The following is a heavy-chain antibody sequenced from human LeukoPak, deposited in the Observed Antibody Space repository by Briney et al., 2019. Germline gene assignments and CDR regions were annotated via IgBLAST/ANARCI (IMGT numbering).Heavy chain of an antibody. Sequence: PGGSLRLSCVASGFTFSSNSMNWVRQAPGRGLEWVASISSSGSYIYYPDSVKGRFTVSRDNAKNSVYLQMNSLRADDTALYYCARDVARTISRYTDWGQGTLVTVSS. D-gene: IGHD2-2*02. V-gene: IGHV3-21*01. CDR3: ARDVARTISRYTD. CDR1: GFTFSSNS. J-gene: IGHJ4*02. CDR2: ISSSGSYI.